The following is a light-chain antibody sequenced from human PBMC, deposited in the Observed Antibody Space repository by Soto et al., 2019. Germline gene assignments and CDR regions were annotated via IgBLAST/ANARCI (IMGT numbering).Light chain of an antibody. CDR2: EVS. CDR3: SSCAGSNNPYV. V-gene: IGLV2-8*01. Sequence: QAVLTQPPSASGSPGQSVTISCTGTSSDVGGCKFVSWYQQYPGKAPKLIIYEVSKRPSWVPDRFSCSKSGNTASLTVSGLQADDAADYYCSSCAGSNNPYVFGTGTKLTVL. J-gene: IGLJ1*01. CDR1: SSDVGGCKF.